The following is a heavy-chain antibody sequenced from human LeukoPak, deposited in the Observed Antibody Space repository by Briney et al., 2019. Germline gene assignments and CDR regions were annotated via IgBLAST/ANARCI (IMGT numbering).Heavy chain of an antibody. J-gene: IGHJ5*02. CDR3: ARDKKSSGSYKPNWFDP. V-gene: IGHV1-2*02. CDR1: GYTFTGYY. CDR2: INPNSGGT. D-gene: IGHD3-10*01. Sequence: ASVKVSCKASGYTFTGYYMHWVRQAPGQGLEWMGWINPNSGGTNYAQKFQGRVTMTRDTSISTVYMELSRLRSDDTAVYYCARDKKSSGSYKPNWFDPWGQGTLVTVSS.